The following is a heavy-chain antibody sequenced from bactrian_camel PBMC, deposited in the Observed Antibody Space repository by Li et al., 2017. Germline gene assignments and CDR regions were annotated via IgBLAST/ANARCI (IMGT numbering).Heavy chain of an antibody. J-gene: IGHJ4*01. CDR3: AADRCYPGWSRSGDEFPY. D-gene: IGHD1*01. Sequence: HVQLVESGGGSVQAGGSLRLSCTASVGHGSSNVMGWFRQTPGKEREVIAAIYTGGGSTYYADHVKGRFTISQDKAKATVFLQMMSLKPEDTAMYYCAADRCYPGWSRSGDEFPYWGRGTQVTVS. V-gene: IGHV3-3*01. CDR1: VGHGSSNV. CDR2: IYTGGGST.